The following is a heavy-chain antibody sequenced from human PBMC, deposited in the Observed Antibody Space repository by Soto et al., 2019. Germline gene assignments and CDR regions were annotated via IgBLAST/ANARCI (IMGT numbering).Heavy chain of an antibody. D-gene: IGHD6-19*01. CDR3: ASQGLGGWPVDY. J-gene: IGHJ4*02. CDR1: GYSISSGNY. CDR2: LYHIGST. V-gene: IGHV4-38-2*01. Sequence: PSETLSLTCAVSGYSISSGNYWAWIRQPPGRGLEWIGSLYHIGSTYYNPSLKSRVTISVDTSKNQFSLKLSSVTAADTAVYYCASQGLGGWPVDYWGQGTLVTVSS.